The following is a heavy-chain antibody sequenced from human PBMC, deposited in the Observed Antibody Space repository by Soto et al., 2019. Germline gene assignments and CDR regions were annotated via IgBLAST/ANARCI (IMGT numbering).Heavy chain of an antibody. Sequence: GGSLRLSCAASGFTFSSYGMHWVRQAPGKGLEWVAVIWYDGSNKYYADSVKGRFTISRDNSKNTLYLQMNSLRAEDTAVYYCARDSDYTNAFDIWGQGTMVTVS. CDR2: IWYDGSNK. D-gene: IGHD4-4*01. CDR1: GFTFSSYG. J-gene: IGHJ3*02. CDR3: ARDSDYTNAFDI. V-gene: IGHV3-33*01.